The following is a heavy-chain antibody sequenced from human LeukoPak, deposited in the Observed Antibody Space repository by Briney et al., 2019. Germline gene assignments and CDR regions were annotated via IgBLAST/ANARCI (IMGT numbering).Heavy chain of an antibody. CDR1: GFTFSSYW. CDR2: INSDGSST. V-gene: IGHV3-74*01. D-gene: IGHD2-15*01. Sequence: PGGSLRLSCAASGFTFSSYWMPWVRQAPGKGLVWVSRINSDGSSTSYADSVKGRFTISRDNSKSTVYLQMSSLRAEDTAIYYCAKDHDGSGFYLGYFERWGQGALVTVSS. J-gene: IGHJ4*02. CDR3: AKDHDGSGFYLGYFER.